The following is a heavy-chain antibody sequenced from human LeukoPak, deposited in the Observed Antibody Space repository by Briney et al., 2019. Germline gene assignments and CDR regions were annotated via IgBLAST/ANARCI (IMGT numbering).Heavy chain of an antibody. J-gene: IGHJ4*02. CDR3: ARAPPYSGSGGEDY. CDR1: GGTFSSYA. V-gene: IGHV1-18*01. D-gene: IGHD1-26*01. Sequence: ASVKVSCKASGGTFSSYAVSWVRQAPGQGLEWMGWISGYNGYTNYGQKVQGRVTVTTDTSTSTAYMELRSLRSDDTAVYYCARAPPYSGSGGEDYWGQGTLVTVSS. CDR2: ISGYNGYT.